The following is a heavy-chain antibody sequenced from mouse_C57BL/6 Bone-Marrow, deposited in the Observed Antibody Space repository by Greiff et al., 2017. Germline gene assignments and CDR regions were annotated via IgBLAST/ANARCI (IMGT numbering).Heavy chain of an antibody. CDR1: GFTFSSYA. CDR3: TRDIGYYNAY. CDR2: ISSGSDYI. V-gene: IGHV5-9-1*02. D-gene: IGHD2-12*01. J-gene: IGHJ3*01. Sequence: EVKLQESGEGLVKPGGSLKLSCAASGFTFSSYAMSWVRQTPEKRLEWVAYISSGSDYIYYADTVKGRFTLSRDNARNTLYLQMSSLKSEDTAMDYGTRDIGYYNAYWGQGTLVTVSA.